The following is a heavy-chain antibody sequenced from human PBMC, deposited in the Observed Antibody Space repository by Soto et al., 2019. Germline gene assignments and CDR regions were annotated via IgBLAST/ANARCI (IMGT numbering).Heavy chain of an antibody. CDR2: ISGDGEST. CDR1: GFTFSSDA. D-gene: IGHD3-10*01. Sequence: EVQLLESGGGLVQPGGSLRLSCAASGFTFSSDAMSWVRQSLGKGLEWVSAISGDGESTYYADSVKGRFTISRDNSKNTLYLQMNSLRAEDTAVYYCAKLRWGSDNWFDPWGQGTLVTVSS. CDR3: AKLRWGSDNWFDP. V-gene: IGHV3-23*01. J-gene: IGHJ5*02.